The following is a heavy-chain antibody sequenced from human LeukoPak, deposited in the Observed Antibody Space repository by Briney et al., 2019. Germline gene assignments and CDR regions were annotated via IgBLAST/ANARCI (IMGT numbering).Heavy chain of an antibody. V-gene: IGHV1-18*01. D-gene: IGHD3-22*01. CDR3: ARVRKYYYDKVAFDI. CDR1: VYTFTSYG. CDR2: ISAYNGNT. J-gene: IGHJ3*02. Sequence: ASVKVSCKASVYTFTSYGISWVRQAPGQGLEWMGWISAYNGNTNYAQKLQGRVTMTTDTSTSTAYMELRSLRSDDTAVYYCARVRKYYYDKVAFDIWGQGTVVTVSS.